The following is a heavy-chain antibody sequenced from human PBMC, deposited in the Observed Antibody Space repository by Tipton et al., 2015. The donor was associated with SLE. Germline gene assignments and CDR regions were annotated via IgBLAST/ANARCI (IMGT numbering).Heavy chain of an antibody. CDR1: GGSFSGYY. J-gene: IGHJ4*02. Sequence: TCAVYGGSFSGYYWSWIRQPPGKGLEWIGEINHSGSTNYNPSLKSRVTISVDTSKNQFSLKLSSVTAADTAVYYCARGPDRAAFDWGQGTLVTVSS. V-gene: IGHV4-34*01. CDR3: ARGPDRAAFD. D-gene: IGHD6-13*01. CDR2: INHSGST.